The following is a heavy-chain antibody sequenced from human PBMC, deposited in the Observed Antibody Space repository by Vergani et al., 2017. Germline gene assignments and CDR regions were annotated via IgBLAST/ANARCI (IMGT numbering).Heavy chain of an antibody. CDR1: GGSISSSNW. D-gene: IGHD4-17*01. CDR3: ASHMTTVTKGTHNPPYYYYYYGMDV. J-gene: IGHJ6*02. V-gene: IGHV4-4*02. CDR2: IYHSGST. Sequence: QVQLQESGPGLVKPSQTLSLTCTVSGGSISSSNWWSWVRQPPGKGLEWIGEIYHSGSTNYNPSLKSRVTISVDKSKNQFSLKLSSVTAADTAVYYCASHMTTVTKGTHNPPYYYYYYGMDVWGQGTTVTVSS.